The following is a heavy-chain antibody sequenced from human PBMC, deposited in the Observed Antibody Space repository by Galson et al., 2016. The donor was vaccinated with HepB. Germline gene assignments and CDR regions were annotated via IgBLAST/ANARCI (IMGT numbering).Heavy chain of an antibody. CDR2: ISAHNGDT. CDR3: ATDTSFDF. V-gene: IGHV1-18*04. CDR1: GYTFTTNG. Sequence: SVKVSCKASGYTFTTNGISWVRQAPGQGLEWVAWISAHNGDTNSAQKFQGRITMTEDTSTDTAYMELSSLISEDTAVYYCATDTSFDFWGQGTLVTVSS. J-gene: IGHJ4*02.